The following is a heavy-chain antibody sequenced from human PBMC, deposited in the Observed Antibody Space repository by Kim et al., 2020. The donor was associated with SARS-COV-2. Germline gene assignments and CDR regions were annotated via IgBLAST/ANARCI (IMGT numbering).Heavy chain of an antibody. V-gene: IGHV3-7*03. CDR3: ARDRAVAGKLYYFDY. D-gene: IGHD6-19*01. J-gene: IGHJ4*02. Sequence: DSWKGRLTITRDNAKNSRYLQMNSLRAEDTAVYYCARDRAVAGKLYYFDYWGQGTLVTVSS.